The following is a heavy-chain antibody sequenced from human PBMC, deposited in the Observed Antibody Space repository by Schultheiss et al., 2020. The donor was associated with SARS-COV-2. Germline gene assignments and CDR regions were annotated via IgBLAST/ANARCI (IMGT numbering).Heavy chain of an antibody. V-gene: IGHV2-5*02. CDR3: AHRQGIFNVPYFQH. D-gene: IGHD3-3*01. CDR1: GFSLSTSGVG. Sequence: SGPTLVKPTQTLTLTCTFSGFSLSTSGVGVGWIRQPPGKALEWLALIYWDDDKRYSPSLKSRLTITKDTSKNQVVLTMTNMDPVDTATYYCAHRQGIFNVPYFQHWGQGTLVTVSS. CDR2: IYWDDDK. J-gene: IGHJ1*01.